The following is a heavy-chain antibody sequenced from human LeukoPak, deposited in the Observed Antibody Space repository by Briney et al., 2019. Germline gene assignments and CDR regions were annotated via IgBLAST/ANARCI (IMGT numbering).Heavy chain of an antibody. Sequence: SQTLSLTCAISGDSVYSNSAAWNWIRQSPSRGLEWLGRTYYRSKWYNDYAVSVKSRITINPDTSRNQFSLQLNSVTPEDTAVYYCATDEQYSNWFDPWGQGTLVTVSS. D-gene: IGHD6-19*01. V-gene: IGHV6-1*01. J-gene: IGHJ5*02. CDR2: TYYRSKWYN. CDR1: GDSVYSNSAA. CDR3: ATDEQYSNWFDP.